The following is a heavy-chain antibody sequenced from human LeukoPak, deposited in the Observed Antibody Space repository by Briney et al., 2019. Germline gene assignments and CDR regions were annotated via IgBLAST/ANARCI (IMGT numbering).Heavy chain of an antibody. CDR1: SGSISSYD. V-gene: IGHV4-4*07. Sequence: SETLSLTCTVSSGSISSYDWSWIRQPAGKGLEWIGRIYTSGSTYYNPSLKSRVTISVDMSKNQFSLKLNSVTAADTAVYYCARAGYGDSDFDYWGQGTLVTVSS. CDR3: ARAGYGDSDFDY. D-gene: IGHD4-17*01. J-gene: IGHJ4*02. CDR2: IYTSGST.